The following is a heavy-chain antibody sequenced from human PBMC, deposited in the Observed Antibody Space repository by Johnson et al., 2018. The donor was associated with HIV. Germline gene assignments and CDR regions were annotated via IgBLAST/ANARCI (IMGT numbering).Heavy chain of an antibody. CDR1: GFTVSSNY. Sequence: QVQLVESGGGVVQPGRSLRLSCAASGFTVSSNYMSWVRQAPGKGLEWVAVISSDASEKYYADSVKGRFTVSRDNSKQTLYLDMNSLRAEDTAVYFCAREDYHYDGSDHVLGAFDIWGQGTMVTVSS. D-gene: IGHD3-22*01. V-gene: IGHV3-30*03. CDR3: AREDYHYDGSDHVLGAFDI. J-gene: IGHJ3*02. CDR2: ISSDASEK.